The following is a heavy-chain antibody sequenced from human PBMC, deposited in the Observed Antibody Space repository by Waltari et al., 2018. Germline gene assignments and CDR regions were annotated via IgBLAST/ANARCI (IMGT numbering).Heavy chain of an antibody. CDR1: GFTFSSYS. D-gene: IGHD1-26*01. V-gene: IGHV3-21*01. J-gene: IGHJ4*02. Sequence: EVQLVESGGGLVKPGGSLRLSCAASGFTFSSYSMNWVRQAPGKGREWVSSISSSSSYIYDADSVKGRFTISRDNAKNSLYLQMNSLRAEDTAVYYCARGGSYSDYWGQGTLVTVSS. CDR2: ISSSSSYI. CDR3: ARGGSYSDY.